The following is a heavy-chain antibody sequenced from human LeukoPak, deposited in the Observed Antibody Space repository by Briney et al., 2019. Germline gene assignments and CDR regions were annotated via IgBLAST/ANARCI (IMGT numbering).Heavy chain of an antibody. CDR1: GGSFSGYY. CDR2: INHSGST. D-gene: IGHD1-7*01. V-gene: IGHV4-34*01. Sequence: SETLSLTCAVYGGSFSGYYWSWIRQPPGKGLEWIGEINHSGSTNYNPSLKSRVTISVDTSKNQFSLKLSSVTAADTAVYYCARYGRLTGTDLWGQGTLVTVSS. CDR3: ARYGRLTGTDL. J-gene: IGHJ5*02.